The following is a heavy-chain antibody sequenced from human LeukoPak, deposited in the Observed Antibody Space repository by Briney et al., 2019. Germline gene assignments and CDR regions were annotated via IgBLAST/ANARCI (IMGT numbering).Heavy chain of an antibody. Sequence: GSLRLSCAASGFAFSSYAMSWVRQAPGKGLEWVSYISSSSSNIYYADSVKGRFTISRDNAKNSLYLQMNSLRAEDTAVYYCAKDGITIFGVVPGNWGQGTLVTVSS. V-gene: IGHV3-48*01. D-gene: IGHD3-3*01. CDR1: GFAFSSYA. CDR2: ISSSSSNI. CDR3: AKDGITIFGVVPGN. J-gene: IGHJ4*02.